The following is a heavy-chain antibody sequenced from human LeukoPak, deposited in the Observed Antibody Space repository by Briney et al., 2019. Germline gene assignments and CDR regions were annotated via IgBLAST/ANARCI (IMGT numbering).Heavy chain of an antibody. D-gene: IGHD2-2*01. Sequence: PSETLSLTCTVSGGSISSYYWSWIRQPPGKGLEWIGCIYNSGSTNYNPSLKSRVTISVDTSKNQFSLKLSSVTAADTAVYYCARVVPADGYYFDYWGQGTLVTVSS. CDR3: ARVVPADGYYFDY. J-gene: IGHJ4*02. V-gene: IGHV4-59*01. CDR1: GGSISSYY. CDR2: IYNSGST.